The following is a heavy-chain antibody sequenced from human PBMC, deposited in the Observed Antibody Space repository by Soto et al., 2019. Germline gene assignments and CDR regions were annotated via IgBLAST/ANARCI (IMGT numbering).Heavy chain of an antibody. V-gene: IGHV1-46*03. D-gene: IGHD5-12*01. CDR2: IDPSGGSA. CDR3: ARDIVATIAGGGY. CDR1: GYMFTSYY. Sequence: ASVKVSCKASGYMFTSYYMHWVRQAPGQGLEWMGFIDPSGGSAAYAQTFQDRVTMTRDTSMTTVYMELSSLRSDDTAVYYCARDIVATIAGGGYWGQGALVTVSS. J-gene: IGHJ4*02.